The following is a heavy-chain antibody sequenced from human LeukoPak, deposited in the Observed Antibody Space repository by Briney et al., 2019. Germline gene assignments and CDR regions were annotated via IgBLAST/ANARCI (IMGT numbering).Heavy chain of an antibody. J-gene: IGHJ4*02. D-gene: IGHD3-22*01. CDR2: IRYDGSKK. V-gene: IGHV3-30*02. CDR1: GFTFKNYA. Sequence: GGSLRLSCATSGFTFKNYAMNWVRQAPGKGLEWVAFIRYDGSKKYYADSVKGRFSISRDNSKNTLYLQMNSLRAEDTAVYYCAKGGYSYDSSGHNYFDYWGQGTLVTVSS. CDR3: AKGGYSYDSSGHNYFDY.